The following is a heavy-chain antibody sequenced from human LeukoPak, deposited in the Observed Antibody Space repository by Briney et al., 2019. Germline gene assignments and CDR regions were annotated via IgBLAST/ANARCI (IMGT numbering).Heavy chain of an antibody. D-gene: IGHD3-22*01. CDR1: GGSISSTSSY. V-gene: IGHV4-39*07. CDR2: VRYSGKT. CDR3: ARDHSDSSGYYFGDFDY. Sequence: SETLSLTCTVSGGSISSTSSYWGWIRQPPGKGLDGIGSVRYSGKTYYNPSLKSRVTMSVDTSKNQFSLKLSSVTAADTAVYYCARDHSDSSGYYFGDFDYWGQGTLVTVFS. J-gene: IGHJ4*02.